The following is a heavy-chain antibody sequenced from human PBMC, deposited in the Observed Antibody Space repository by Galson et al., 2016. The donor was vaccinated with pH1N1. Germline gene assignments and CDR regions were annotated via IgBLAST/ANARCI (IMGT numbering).Heavy chain of an antibody. V-gene: IGHV4-59*11. CDR3: ARAPTGPTSLNAFDL. D-gene: IGHD1-7*01. J-gene: IGHJ3*01. CDR1: GGSLGNHY. Sequence: SETLSLTCTVSGGSLGNHYSSWIRQPPGKSLACLGYIHYRGRTNYNPSLTSRVTMSLDMSKNQFFLNLRSVTPADTAVYYWARAPTGPTSLNAFDLCGQGTMVTVSS. CDR2: IHYRGRT.